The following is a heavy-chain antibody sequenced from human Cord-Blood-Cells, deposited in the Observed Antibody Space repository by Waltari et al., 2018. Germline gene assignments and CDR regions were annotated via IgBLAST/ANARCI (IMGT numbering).Heavy chain of an antibody. D-gene: IGHD3-22*01. CDR1: GGSISSHY. V-gene: IGHV4-59*11. CDR3: ARDMSSGYYGAFDI. J-gene: IGHJ3*02. Sequence: QVQLQESGPGLVKPSETLSLTCTVSGGSISSHYWSWHRQPPGKGLEWIGYIYYSGSTNYNPSLKSRVTISVDTSKNQFSLKLSSVTAADTAVYYCARDMSSGYYGAFDIWGQGTMVTVSS. CDR2: IYYSGST.